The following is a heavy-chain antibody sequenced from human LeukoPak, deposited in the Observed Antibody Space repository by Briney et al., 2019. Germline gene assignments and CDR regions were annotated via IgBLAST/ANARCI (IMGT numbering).Heavy chain of an antibody. CDR2: IRNDGGNK. V-gene: IGHV3-30*02. CDR1: GFTFSSSD. J-gene: IGHJ4*02. CDR3: VKDNPLDY. D-gene: IGHD1-14*01. Sequence: GGSLRLSCAASGFTFSSSDMHWVRQAPGKGLEWLACIRNDGGNKHYADSVKGRFTISRDNSKNTLYLHINSLRAEDTAVYYCVKDNPLDYWGQGTLVIVSS.